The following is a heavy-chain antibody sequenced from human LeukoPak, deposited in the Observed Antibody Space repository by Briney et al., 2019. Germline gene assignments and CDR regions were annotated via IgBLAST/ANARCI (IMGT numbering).Heavy chain of an antibody. CDR1: GFTFSSYA. CDR2: ISGSGGST. J-gene: IGHJ4*02. Sequence: PGGSVKLSCKASGFTFSSYAMSWVRQAPGQGLEWVSSISGSGGSTYYADNVKGRFTISRDKSKNTVYLELNSLRAEDTAVYYCAKSPDVYGGCLDSRGQGTLVSVSS. V-gene: IGHV3-23*01. CDR3: AKSPDVYGGCLDS. D-gene: IGHD5/OR15-5a*01.